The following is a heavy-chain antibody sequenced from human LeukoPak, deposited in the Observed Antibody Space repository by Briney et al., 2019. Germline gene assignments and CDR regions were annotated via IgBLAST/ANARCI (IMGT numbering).Heavy chain of an antibody. CDR1: GYTFTSYD. Sequence: ASVKVSCKAFGYTFTSYDINWVRQATGQGLEWMGWMNPNSGNTGYAQKFQGRVTMTRNTSISTAYMELSSLRSEDTAVYYCARDRGYYGSGSYYKDPLGYWGQGTLVTVSS. V-gene: IGHV1-8*01. J-gene: IGHJ4*02. CDR3: ARDRGYYGSGSYYKDPLGY. CDR2: MNPNSGNT. D-gene: IGHD3-10*01.